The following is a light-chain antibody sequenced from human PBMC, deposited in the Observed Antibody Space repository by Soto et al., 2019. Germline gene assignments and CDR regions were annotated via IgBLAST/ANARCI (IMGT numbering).Light chain of an antibody. Sequence: EIVLTQSPATLSFSPGERATLSLRASQSVSSYLAWYQQKPGQAPRLLIYGASTRATGIPARFSGSGSGTDFTLTISRLEAEDFAVYYCQQYGSSSWTFGQGTKVDIK. CDR2: GAS. CDR3: QQYGSSSWT. CDR1: QSVSSY. J-gene: IGKJ1*01. V-gene: IGKV3-20*01.